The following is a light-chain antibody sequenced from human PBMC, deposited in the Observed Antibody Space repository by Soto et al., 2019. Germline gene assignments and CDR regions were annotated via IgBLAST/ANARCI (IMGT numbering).Light chain of an antibody. CDR2: EES. V-gene: IGKV1-33*01. CDR3: QQYDNLPLT. Sequence: DIQMTQSPSTLCASVGDRVTITCLSSQNISIWLAWYQQKSGKAPKFLIHEESTLEAGVPSRFSGSGSGTDFTFTISGLQPEDAATYYCQQYDNLPLTFGGGTKVDIK. CDR1: QNISIW. J-gene: IGKJ4*01.